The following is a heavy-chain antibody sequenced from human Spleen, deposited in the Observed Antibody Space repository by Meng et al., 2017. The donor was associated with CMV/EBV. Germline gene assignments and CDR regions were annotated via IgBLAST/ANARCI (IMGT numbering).Heavy chain of an antibody. CDR1: GFTLSSYT. J-gene: IGHJ3*02. CDR2: ISYDGTYK. V-gene: IGHV3-30-3*01. CDR3: ATSRFHGDFTDAVNI. D-gene: IGHD4-17*01. Sequence: GGSLRLSCAASGFTLSSYTVHWVRQAPGKGLEWMAVISYDGTYKYYGDSVKGRFTVSRDNSKRSLYLQMNSLRPEDTAVYYCATSRFHGDFTDAVNIWGQGTLVTVSS.